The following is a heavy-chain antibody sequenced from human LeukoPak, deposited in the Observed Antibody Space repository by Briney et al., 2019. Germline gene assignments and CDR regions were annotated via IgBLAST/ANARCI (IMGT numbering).Heavy chain of an antibody. Sequence: SETLSLTCTVSGGTISSYYWNWIRQPPGKGLEWIGYIHDSGSTKYNPSLKSRVTISVDTSKNQFSLKLSSVTAADTAVYYCARIQRPLDGADYWGQGTLVTVSS. V-gene: IGHV4-59*08. CDR1: GGTISSYY. J-gene: IGHJ4*02. CDR2: IHDSGST. CDR3: ARIQRPLDGADY. D-gene: IGHD1-1*01.